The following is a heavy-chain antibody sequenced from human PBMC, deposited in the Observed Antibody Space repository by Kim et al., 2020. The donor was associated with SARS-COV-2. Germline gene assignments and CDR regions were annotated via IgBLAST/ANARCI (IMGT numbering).Heavy chain of an antibody. J-gene: IGHJ5*02. V-gene: IGHV4-31*03. Sequence: SETLSLTCTVSGGSIISGGYYWSWIRQHPGKGLEWIGYIYYSGITYYNPSLKRRVTISVDTSKNQFSLKLSSVTAADTAVYYGARNIGNTMIVVVTDWFDPWGQGTLVTVSS. CDR1: GGSIISGGYY. CDR3: ARNIGNTMIVVVTDWFDP. D-gene: IGHD3-22*01. CDR2: IYYSGIT.